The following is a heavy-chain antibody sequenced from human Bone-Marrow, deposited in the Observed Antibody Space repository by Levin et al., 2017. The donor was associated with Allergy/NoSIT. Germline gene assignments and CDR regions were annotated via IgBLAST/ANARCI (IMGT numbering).Heavy chain of an antibody. V-gene: IGHV1-69*06. CDR3: AREVTAMLANYFDY. D-gene: IGHD5-18*01. CDR2: IIPLFGTS. Sequence: KISCKASGSSYALSWVRQAPGQGLEWMGGIIPLFGTSKYAQKFQGRVTITADTSTSTAYMELRSLTSEDTAVYYCAREVTAMLANYFDYWGQGTLITVSS. CDR1: GSSYA. J-gene: IGHJ4*02.